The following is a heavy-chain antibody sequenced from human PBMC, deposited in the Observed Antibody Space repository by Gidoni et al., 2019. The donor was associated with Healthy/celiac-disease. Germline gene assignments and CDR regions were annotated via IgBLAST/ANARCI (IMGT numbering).Heavy chain of an antibody. CDR2: ISGSGGGT. Sequence: EVQLLESGGGLVQPGGSLRLSCSASGFTFSSYAMSWVRQAPGKGLEWVSAISGSGGGTYYADSVKGRFTISRDNSKNTRYLQMNSLRAEDTAVYYCAKDRDVVVPAALLLLDYWGQGTLVTVSS. J-gene: IGHJ4*02. D-gene: IGHD2-2*01. CDR1: GFTFSSYA. V-gene: IGHV3-23*01. CDR3: AKDRDVVVPAALLLLDY.